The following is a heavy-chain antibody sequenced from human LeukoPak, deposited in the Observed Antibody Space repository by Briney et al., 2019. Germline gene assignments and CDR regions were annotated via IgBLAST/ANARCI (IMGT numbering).Heavy chain of an antibody. CDR1: GGSINNYY. D-gene: IGHD3-22*01. V-gene: IGHV4-59*01. Sequence: SETLSLTCTVSGGSINNYYWSWIRQPPGKGLEWVGYIYYSGSTNYNPSLKSRVTISVDTSKNQFSLKLSSLTAADTAVYYCARHRGSGYPYFDYWGQGTLVTVSS. J-gene: IGHJ4*02. CDR3: ARHRGSGYPYFDY. CDR2: IYYSGST.